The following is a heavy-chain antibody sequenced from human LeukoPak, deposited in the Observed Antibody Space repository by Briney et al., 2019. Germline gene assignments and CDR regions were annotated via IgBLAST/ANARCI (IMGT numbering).Heavy chain of an antibody. D-gene: IGHD5-18*01. CDR1: GGSFSDYS. CDR2: INQSGGT. V-gene: IGHV4-34*01. CDR3: ARVGYSFSINDWSRTGLGAYPTKYYYMDV. Sequence: SETLSLTCAVSGGSFSDYSWTWIRQPPGKGLEWIEEINQSGGTNHNPSLMSRVIMSVDTSKNQISLKVSSVTAADTAVYYCARVGYSFSINDWSRTGLGAYPTKYYYMDVWGKGTTVTVSS. J-gene: IGHJ6*03.